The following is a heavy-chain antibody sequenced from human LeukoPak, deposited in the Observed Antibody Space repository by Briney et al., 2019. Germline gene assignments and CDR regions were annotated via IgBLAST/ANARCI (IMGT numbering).Heavy chain of an antibody. CDR1: GFTFSDYY. J-gene: IGHJ4*02. CDR3: ARDATVGATDY. CDR2: ISSSGSTI. D-gene: IGHD1-26*01. Sequence: GGSLRLSCAASGFTFSDYYMSWIRQAPGKGLEWVSYISSSGSTIYYADPVKGRFTISRDNAKNSLYLQMNSLRAEDTAVYYCARDATVGATDYWGQGTLVTVSS. V-gene: IGHV3-11*04.